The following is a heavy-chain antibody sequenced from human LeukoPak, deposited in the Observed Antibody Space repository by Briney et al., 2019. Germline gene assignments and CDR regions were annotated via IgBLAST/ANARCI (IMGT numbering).Heavy chain of an antibody. J-gene: IGHJ5*02. Sequence: SETLSLTCTVSGGSISSYYWSWIRQPPGKGLEWIGYIYYSGSTNYNPSLKSRVTISVDTSKNQFSLKLSSVTAADTAVYYCARATEPYYDLWSGYYPGGDWFDPWGQGTLVTVSS. CDR3: ARATEPYYDLWSGYYPGGDWFDP. CDR2: IYYSGST. CDR1: GGSISSYY. D-gene: IGHD3-3*01. V-gene: IGHV4-59*01.